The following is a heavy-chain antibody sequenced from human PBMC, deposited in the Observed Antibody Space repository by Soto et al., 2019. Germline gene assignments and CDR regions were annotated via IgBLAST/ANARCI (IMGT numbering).Heavy chain of an antibody. CDR1: GFIFSSYY. D-gene: IGHD6-25*01. CDR3: VRVWRLVGRYGMDV. Sequence: EVQLVESGGGLVKPGGSLRLSCVDPGFIFSSYYMNWVRQAPGKGLEWVSSISGGSAYIYYADSVKGRFTISRDNAKNSLYLEMNSLRVEDTAVYYCVRVWRLVGRYGMDVWGQGTTVTVSS. J-gene: IGHJ6*02. V-gene: IGHV3-21*02. CDR2: ISGGSAYI.